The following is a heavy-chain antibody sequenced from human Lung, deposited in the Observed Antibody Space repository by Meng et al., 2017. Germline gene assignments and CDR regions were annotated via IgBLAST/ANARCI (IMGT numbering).Heavy chain of an antibody. J-gene: IGHJ4*02. CDR1: GFSFTDAW. V-gene: IGHV3-15*04. CDR2: IESNSDGGTT. D-gene: IGHD6-13*01. Sequence: GESLKISCVASGFSFTDAWMSWVRQAPRKGLEWVGRIESNSDGGTTDYAAPVKGRFTISRDDSKNTLYLQMNSLIIEDTALYFCATGAAAADHWGQGTLVTVSS. CDR3: ATGAAAADH.